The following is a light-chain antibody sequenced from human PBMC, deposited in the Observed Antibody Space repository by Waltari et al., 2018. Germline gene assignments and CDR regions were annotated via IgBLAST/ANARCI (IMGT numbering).Light chain of an antibody. CDR2: DVS. Sequence: QSALTQPASVSGSPGQSITISCTGASSDVGSYNYVSWYQQHPGKAPKLMIYDVSNRPSGVAHRFAGSKSGNTASLTISGLQAEDEAHYYCSSDTTSATWVFGGGTKLTVL. V-gene: IGLV2-14*01. CDR1: SSDVGSYNY. CDR3: SSDTTSATWV. J-gene: IGLJ3*02.